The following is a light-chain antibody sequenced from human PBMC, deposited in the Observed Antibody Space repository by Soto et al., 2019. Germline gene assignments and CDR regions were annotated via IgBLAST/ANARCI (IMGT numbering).Light chain of an antibody. Sequence: EIVLTQSPDTLSLPPGERASLSCRASQSVSSSDLAWYQHKPGQAPRLLIYGASSRATGIPDRFSGSGSGTDFTLTISRLEPEDFAVYYCQQYGSSLWTFGQGTKVDI. CDR2: GAS. CDR3: QQYGSSLWT. V-gene: IGKV3-20*01. CDR1: QSVSSSD. J-gene: IGKJ1*01.